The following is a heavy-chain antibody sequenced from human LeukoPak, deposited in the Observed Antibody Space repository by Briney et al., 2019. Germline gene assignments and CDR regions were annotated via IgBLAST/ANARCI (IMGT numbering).Heavy chain of an antibody. CDR2: ISAYNGNT. CDR1: GYTFTSYG. J-gene: IGHJ6*03. Sequence: ASVKVSCKASGYTFTSYGISWVRQAPGQGLEWMGWISAYNGNTNYAQKLQGRVTMTTDTSTSTAYMELRSLRSDDTAVYYCARDGSGSYPNYYYYYYMDVWGKRTTVTISS. CDR3: ARDGSGSYPNYYYYYYMDV. D-gene: IGHD3-10*01. V-gene: IGHV1-18*01.